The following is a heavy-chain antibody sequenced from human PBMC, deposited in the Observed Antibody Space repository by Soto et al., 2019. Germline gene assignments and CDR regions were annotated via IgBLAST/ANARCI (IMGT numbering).Heavy chain of an antibody. J-gene: IGHJ1*01. CDR3: ARGVTD. V-gene: IGHV3-72*01. Sequence: EVQLVESGGGLVQPGGSLRLSCAASGLTFSDHYMDWVRQAPGKGLEWVGRIRNKANSYTTEYAASVKGRFTISRDDSKNSLYLQMNSLKTEDTAVYYCARGVTDWGQGTLVTVSS. CDR2: IRNKANSYTT. D-gene: IGHD5-18*01. CDR1: GLTFSDHY.